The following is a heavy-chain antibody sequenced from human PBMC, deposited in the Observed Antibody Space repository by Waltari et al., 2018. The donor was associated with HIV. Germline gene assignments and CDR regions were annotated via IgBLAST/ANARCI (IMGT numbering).Heavy chain of an antibody. CDR3: AKDQGRYYFGMDV. CDR2: ILYDVSQR. Sequence: QVQLVESGGGVVQPGRSLRLSCAASGFTFNIYGMHWVRQAPGNVLEWVAVILYDVSQRYYADSVKGRFIISRDNSKNMLYLQMNSLRVEDTATYYCAKDQGRYYFGMDVWGQGTTVTVSS. D-gene: IGHD3-16*01. CDR1: GFTFNIYG. J-gene: IGHJ6*02. V-gene: IGHV3-30*18.